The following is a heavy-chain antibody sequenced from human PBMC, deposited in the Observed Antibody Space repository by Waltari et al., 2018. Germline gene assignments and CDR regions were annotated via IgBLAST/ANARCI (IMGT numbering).Heavy chain of an antibody. V-gene: IGHV1-45*02. J-gene: IGHJ3*02. CDR1: GYTFTYRY. Sequence: QMQLVQSGAEVKKTGSSVKVSCKASGYTFTYRYLHWVRQAPGQALEWMGWITPFNGNTNYAQKFQDRVTITRDRSMSTAYMELSSLRSEDTAMYYCATGRIPTTDSGYDWEAFDIWGQGTMVTVSS. D-gene: IGHD5-12*01. CDR3: ATGRIPTTDSGYDWEAFDI. CDR2: ITPFNGNT.